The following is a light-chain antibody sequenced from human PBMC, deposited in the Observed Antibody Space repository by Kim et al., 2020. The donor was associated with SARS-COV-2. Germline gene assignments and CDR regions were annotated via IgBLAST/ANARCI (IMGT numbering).Light chain of an antibody. CDR2: DNN. CDR1: SSNIGNNY. V-gene: IGLV1-51*01. Sequence: GQHVTISGSGGSSNIGNNYVSWYQQLPGTAPKLLIYDNNKRPSGIPDRFSGSKSGTSATLGITGLQTGDEADYYCGTWDSSLTAVVFGGGTQLTVL. J-gene: IGLJ2*01. CDR3: GTWDSSLTAVV.